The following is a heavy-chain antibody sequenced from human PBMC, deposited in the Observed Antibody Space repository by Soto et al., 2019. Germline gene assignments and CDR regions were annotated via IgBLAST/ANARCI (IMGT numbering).Heavy chain of an antibody. CDR2: INAGNGNT. J-gene: IGHJ4*02. Sequence: QVQLVQSGAEEKKPGASVKVSCKASGYTFTGYAMHWVRQAPGQRLEWMGWINAGNGNTKYSQKFQGRVTITRDTSASPAYMELSSLRSEDTAVYCCAGAVAVPADFDYWGQGTLVTVSS. V-gene: IGHV1-3*05. CDR3: AGAVAVPADFDY. D-gene: IGHD6-19*01. CDR1: GYTFTGYA.